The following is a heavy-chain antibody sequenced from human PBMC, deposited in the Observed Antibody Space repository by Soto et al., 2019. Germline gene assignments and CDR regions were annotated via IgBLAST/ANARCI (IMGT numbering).Heavy chain of an antibody. Sequence: VQLQESGPGLVNPSGTLSLTCAVSGGSISSNNWWSWVRQPPGKGLEWIGEIFHDGSVNYNPSLSGRVXXXVXXXXXXXXXXXXXXXXXXXXXXXXXXXXXXXXXXXSGLDYWGQGTLVTVSS. V-gene: IGHV4-4*02. CDR1: GGSISSNNW. CDR2: IFHDGSV. D-gene: IGHD3-3*01. J-gene: IGHJ4*02. CDR3: XXXXXXXXXXXSGLDY.